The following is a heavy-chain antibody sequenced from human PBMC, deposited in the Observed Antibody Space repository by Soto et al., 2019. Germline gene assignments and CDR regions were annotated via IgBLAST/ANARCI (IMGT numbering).Heavy chain of an antibody. V-gene: IGHV4-30-2*01. Sequence: SETLSLTCAVSGGSLSSGGYSWSWLRQPPGKGLEWIGEINHSGRTNYNPSLKNRIIISVDTSKKQFSLKLTSVTAADTAVYYCARGGATPMVLNYWGQGTRVTVSS. J-gene: IGHJ4*02. CDR1: GGSLSSGGYS. CDR2: INHSGRT. D-gene: IGHD5-18*01. CDR3: ARGGATPMVLNY.